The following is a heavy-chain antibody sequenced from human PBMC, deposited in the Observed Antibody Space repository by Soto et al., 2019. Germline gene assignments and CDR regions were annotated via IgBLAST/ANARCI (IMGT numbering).Heavy chain of an antibody. D-gene: IGHD3-9*01. J-gene: IGHJ5*02. CDR2: INHSGFT. V-gene: IGHV4-34*01. CDR1: GESFSNYY. CDR3: ARDWSTGYEIGSWFFDP. Sequence: SETLSLTCAVYGESFSNYYWSWIRQPPGKGLEWIGEINHSGFTNYNPSLKSRVTISVDTSKNQFSLNLTSVTAADTAVYFCARDWSTGYEIGSWFFDPWGQGTLVTVSS.